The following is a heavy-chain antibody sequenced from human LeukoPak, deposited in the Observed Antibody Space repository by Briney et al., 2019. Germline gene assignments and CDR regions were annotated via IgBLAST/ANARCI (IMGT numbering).Heavy chain of an antibody. V-gene: IGHV1-8*01. CDR1: GYTFTSYD. CDR3: ARGIAGLLWFGELLSPKYGMDV. Sequence: ASVKVSCKAPGYTFTSYDINWVRQATGQGLEWMGWMNPNSGNTGYAQKFQGRVTMTRNTSISTAYMELSSLRSEDTAVYYCARGIAGLLWFGELLSPKYGMDVWGQGTTVTVSS. D-gene: IGHD3-10*01. CDR2: MNPNSGNT. J-gene: IGHJ6*02.